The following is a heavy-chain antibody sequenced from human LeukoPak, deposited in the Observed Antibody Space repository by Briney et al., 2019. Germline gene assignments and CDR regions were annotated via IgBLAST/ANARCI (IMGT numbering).Heavy chain of an antibody. J-gene: IGHJ4*02. CDR1: GGSFSNYY. D-gene: IGHD5-18*01. Sequence: KPSETLSLTCAVYGGSFSNYYWGWIRQPPGKGLEWIGSIYYSGSTYYNPSLKSRVTISVDTSKNQFSLKLSSVTAADTAVYYCARDYQGGYGDKTVDYWGQGTLVTVSS. V-gene: IGHV4-39*07. CDR3: ARDYQGGYGDKTVDY. CDR2: IYYSGST.